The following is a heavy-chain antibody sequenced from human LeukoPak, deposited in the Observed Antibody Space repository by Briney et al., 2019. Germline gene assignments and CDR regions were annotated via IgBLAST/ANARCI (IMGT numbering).Heavy chain of an antibody. CDR3: ASENILGTRGALFDY. V-gene: IGHV3-21*01. J-gene: IGHJ4*02. CDR2: ITSSGSYR. D-gene: IGHD5-12*01. Sequence: GESLRLSCEASSFTFSPHAINWVRQAPGNGLELVSSITSSGSYRYHSDSVKGRFTISRDNAKNSLYLQMNSLSVEDTAVYYCASENILGTRGALFDYWGQGTLVTVSS. CDR1: SFTFSPHA.